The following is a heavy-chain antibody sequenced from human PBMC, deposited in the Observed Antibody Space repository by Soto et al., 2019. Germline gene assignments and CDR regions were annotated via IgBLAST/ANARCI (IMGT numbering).Heavy chain of an antibody. CDR3: ARAVKQWLVGGDYYYYYMDV. V-gene: IGHV3-11*01. D-gene: IGHD6-19*01. CDR2: ISSSDTII. Sequence: QVQLVESGGGLVKPGGSLRLSCEASGFTLSDYYMTWIRQAPGKGREWISYISSSDTIIYYADSVKGRFTISRDNAKTSLYLQMNSLRAGDTAVYYCARAVKQWLVGGDYYYYYMDVWGKGTTVTVSS. J-gene: IGHJ6*03. CDR1: GFTLSDYY.